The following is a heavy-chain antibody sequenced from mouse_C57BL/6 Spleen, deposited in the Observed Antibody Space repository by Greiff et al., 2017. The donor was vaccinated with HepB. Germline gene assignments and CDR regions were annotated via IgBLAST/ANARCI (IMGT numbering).Heavy chain of an antibody. Sequence: LQQPGAELVRPGSSVKLSCKASGYTFTSYWMHWVKQRPIQGLEWIGNIDPSDSETHYNQKFKDKATLTVDKSSSTAYMQLSSLTSEDSAVYYCARDGSSDYFDYWGQGTTLTVSS. CDR1: GYTFTSYW. D-gene: IGHD1-1*01. CDR3: ARDGSSDYFDY. J-gene: IGHJ2*01. V-gene: IGHV1-52*01. CDR2: IDPSDSET.